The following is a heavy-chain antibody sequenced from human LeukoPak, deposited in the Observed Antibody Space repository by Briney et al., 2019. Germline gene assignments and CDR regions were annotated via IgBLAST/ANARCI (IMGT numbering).Heavy chain of an antibody. V-gene: IGHV3-13*04. D-gene: IGHD3-10*01. J-gene: IGHJ3*02. CDR1: GFTFSSYD. CDR2: IDKAGGT. Sequence: GGSLRLSCAASGFTFSSYDMHWVRQATGKGLEWVSGIDKAGGTYYPGSVKGRFTISRENAKNSLYLQMNSLRAGGTAVYFCTRRMRGLGSYSDAFDIWDQGTMVTVSS. CDR3: TRRMRGLGSYSDAFDI.